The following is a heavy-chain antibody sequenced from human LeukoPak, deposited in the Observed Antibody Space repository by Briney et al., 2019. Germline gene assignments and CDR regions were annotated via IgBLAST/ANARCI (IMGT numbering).Heavy chain of an antibody. D-gene: IGHD5-18*01. CDR3: AGTAMEEGHYYYYYYMDV. V-gene: IGHV4-59*01. CDR1: GGSISSYY. J-gene: IGHJ6*03. Sequence: SETLSLTCTASGGSISSYYWSWIRQPPGKGVEWMGYIYYSGSTNYNPSLKSRVTISVDTSKNQFSLKLSSVTAADTAVYYCAGTAMEEGHYYYYYYMDVWGKGTTVTISS. CDR2: IYYSGST.